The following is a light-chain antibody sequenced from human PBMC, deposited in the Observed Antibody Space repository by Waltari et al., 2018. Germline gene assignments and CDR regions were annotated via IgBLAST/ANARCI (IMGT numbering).Light chain of an antibody. CDR2: EGS. CDR1: SSDVGSYNL. V-gene: IGLV2-23*01. Sequence: QSALTQPASVSGSPGQSITISCTGTSSDVGSYNLVSWYQQHPGKAPKLMIYEGSKRPSGVADGFSGAKSGNTAALTISGLQAEDEADYYCWSYAGSSTWVFGGGTKLTVL. J-gene: IGLJ3*02. CDR3: WSYAGSSTWV.